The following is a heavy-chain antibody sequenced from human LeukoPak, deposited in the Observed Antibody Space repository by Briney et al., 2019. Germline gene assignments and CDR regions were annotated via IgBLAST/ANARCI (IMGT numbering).Heavy chain of an antibody. D-gene: IGHD3-3*01. CDR3: ARDRFGVVKGYFDY. CDR1: GFTFSSYA. Sequence: GGSLRLSCAASGFTFSSYAMHGVRQAPGKGLEWVAVISYDGSNKYYADSVKGRFTISRDNSKNTLYLQMNSLRAEDTAVYYCARDRFGVVKGYFDYWGQGTLVTVSS. CDR2: ISYDGSNK. V-gene: IGHV3-30-3*01. J-gene: IGHJ4*02.